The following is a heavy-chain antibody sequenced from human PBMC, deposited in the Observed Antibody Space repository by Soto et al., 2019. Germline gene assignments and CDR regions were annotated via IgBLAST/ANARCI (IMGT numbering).Heavy chain of an antibody. CDR1: GGYISSYY. D-gene: IGHD2-2*02. J-gene: IGHJ5*02. CDR3: ARGYCSSTSCYIWDNWFDP. V-gene: IGHV4-59*01. Sequence: SETLSLTCTVSGGYISSYYWSWIRQPPGKGLEWIGYIYYSGRTNYNPSLKSRVTISVDTSKNQFSLKLSSVTAADTAVYYCARGYCSSTSCYIWDNWFDPWGQGTLVTVSS. CDR2: IYYSGRT.